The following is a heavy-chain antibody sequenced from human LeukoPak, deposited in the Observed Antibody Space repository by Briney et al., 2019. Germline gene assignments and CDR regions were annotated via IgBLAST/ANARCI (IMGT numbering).Heavy chain of an antibody. V-gene: IGHV5-51*01. D-gene: IGHD4-17*01. J-gene: IGHJ4*02. CDR3: ARNPFPASYGDGDY. CDR1: GYSFTNHW. CDR2: IYPVDSHT. Sequence: GESLKISCKGSGYSFTNHWIGWVRQMPGKGLEWMGIIYPVDSHTRYSPSFQGQVTISADKSITTAYLQWSSLKASDTAMYYCARNPFPASYGDGDYWGQGTLVTVSS.